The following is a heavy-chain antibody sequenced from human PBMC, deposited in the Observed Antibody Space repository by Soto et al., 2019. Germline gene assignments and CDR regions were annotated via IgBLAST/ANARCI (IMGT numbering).Heavy chain of an antibody. D-gene: IGHD5-12*01. CDR1: GGSFSGYY. J-gene: IGHJ6*02. CDR3: ARAQRWLQFYYYYYYGMDV. V-gene: IGHV4-34*01. Sequence: SETLSLTCAVYGGSFSGYYWSWIRQPPGKGLEWIGEINHSGSTNYNPSLKSRVTISVDTSKNQFSLKLSSVTAADTAVYYCARAQRWLQFYYYYYYGMDVWGQGTTVTVSS. CDR2: INHSGST.